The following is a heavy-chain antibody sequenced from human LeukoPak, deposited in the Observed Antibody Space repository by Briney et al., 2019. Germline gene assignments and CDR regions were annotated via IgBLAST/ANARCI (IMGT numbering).Heavy chain of an antibody. CDR2: MNPNSGNT. J-gene: IGHJ6*03. CDR1: GYTFTSYD. D-gene: IGHD1-26*01. V-gene: IGHV1-8*03. Sequence: ASVKVSCKASGYTFTSYDINWVRQATGQGLEWMGWMNPNSGNTGYAQKFQGRVTITRNTSISTAYMELSSLRSEDTAVYYCARGIGYSGYYYYYYMDVWGKGTPVTVSS. CDR3: ARGIGYSGYYYYYYMDV.